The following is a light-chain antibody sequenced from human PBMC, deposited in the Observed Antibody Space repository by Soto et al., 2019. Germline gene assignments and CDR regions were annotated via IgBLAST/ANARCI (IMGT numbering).Light chain of an antibody. CDR1: QGISSY. CDR2: AAS. V-gene: IGKV1-9*01. CDR3: QQLNSYPQT. Sequence: DIQLTQSPSFLSASVGDRVTITCRASQGISSYLAWYQQKPGKAPKLLIYAASTLQSGVPSRFSGSGSGTEFTLTISSLQPEDFATYYCQQLNSYPQTSGQGSKVDIK. J-gene: IGKJ1*01.